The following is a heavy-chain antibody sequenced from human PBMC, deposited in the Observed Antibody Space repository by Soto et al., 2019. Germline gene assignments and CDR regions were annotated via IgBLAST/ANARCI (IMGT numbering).Heavy chain of an antibody. CDR3: ARGRHNSYGSGSYCGRYFDY. CDR2: INHSVST. V-gene: IGHV4-34*01. CDR1: GGSFIGYY. J-gene: IGHJ4*02. Sequence: QVQLQQWGAGLLKPSETLSLTCAVYGGSFIGYYWSWIRQPPGKGLERIGEINHSVSTNYNPSLKSRVTISVDTSKNQFSLKLSSVTAADTAVYYCARGRHNSYGSGSYCGRYFDYWGQGTLVTVSS. D-gene: IGHD3-10*01.